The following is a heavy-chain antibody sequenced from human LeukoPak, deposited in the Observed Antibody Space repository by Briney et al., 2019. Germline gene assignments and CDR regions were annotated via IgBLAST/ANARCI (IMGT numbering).Heavy chain of an antibody. CDR1: GFTFSSYE. CDR2: ISSSGSNI. Sequence: GGSLRLSCAASGFTFSSYEMNWVRQAPGKGLEWVSYISSSGSNIYYEDSVKGRFTISRDNAKNSLYLQMNSLRAEDTAVYYCARELYSGTYNYWGQGTLVTVSS. V-gene: IGHV3-48*03. CDR3: ARELYSGTYNY. J-gene: IGHJ4*02. D-gene: IGHD1-26*01.